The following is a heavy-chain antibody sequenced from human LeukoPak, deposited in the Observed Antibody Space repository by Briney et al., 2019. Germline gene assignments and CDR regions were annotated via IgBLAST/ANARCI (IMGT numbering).Heavy chain of an antibody. D-gene: IGHD3-3*01. Sequence: GGSLRLSCAASGFTFSRYSMNWVRQAPGKGLEWVSSISISSNYIHYADSVKGRFTISRDNAKNSLYLQVNSLRAEDTAVYYCARGSRFGVVGRDAFDIWGQGTVVTVSS. J-gene: IGHJ3*02. CDR3: ARGSRFGVVGRDAFDI. CDR1: GFTFSRYS. CDR2: ISISSNYI. V-gene: IGHV3-21*01.